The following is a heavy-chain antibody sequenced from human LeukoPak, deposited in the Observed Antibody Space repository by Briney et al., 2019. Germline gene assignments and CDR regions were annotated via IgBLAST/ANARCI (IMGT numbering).Heavy chain of an antibody. CDR3: ARGGRLGPFEGRDIVVVPAALLVDP. J-gene: IGHJ5*02. CDR2: INPSGGST. V-gene: IGHV1-46*01. Sequence: ASVKVSCKASGYTFTSYYMHWVRQAPGQGLEWMGIINPSGGSTGYAQKFQGRVTMTRDTSTSTVYMELSSLRSEDTAVYYCARGGRLGPFEGRDIVVVPAALLVDPWGQGTLVTVSS. CDR1: GYTFTSYY. D-gene: IGHD2-2*01.